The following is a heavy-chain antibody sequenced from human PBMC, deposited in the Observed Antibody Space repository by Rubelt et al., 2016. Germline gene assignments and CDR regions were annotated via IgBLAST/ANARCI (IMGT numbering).Heavy chain of an antibody. CDR2: ISASGGTT. J-gene: IGHJ4*02. CDR3: ARSDSGSGHDY. D-gene: IGHD5-12*01. Sequence: GKGLEWLSGISASGGTTYYADSVKGRFSISRDNSKNTVSLQMNSLRPDDTAIYYCARSDSGSGHDYWGQGALVTVSS. V-gene: IGHV3-23*01.